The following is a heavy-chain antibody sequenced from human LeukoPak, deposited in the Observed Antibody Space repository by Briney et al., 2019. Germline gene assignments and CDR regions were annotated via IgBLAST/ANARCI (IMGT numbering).Heavy chain of an antibody. CDR3: AKGDREDILTGYRP. J-gene: IGHJ5*02. D-gene: IGHD3-9*01. CDR2: ISWNSGSI. Sequence: PGGSLRLSCAASGFTFDDYAMHWVRQAPGKGLEWVSGISWNSGSIGYADSVKGRFTISRDNAKNSLYLQMNSLRAEDTALYYCAKGDREDILTGYRPWGQGTLVTVSS. CDR1: GFTFDDYA. V-gene: IGHV3-9*01.